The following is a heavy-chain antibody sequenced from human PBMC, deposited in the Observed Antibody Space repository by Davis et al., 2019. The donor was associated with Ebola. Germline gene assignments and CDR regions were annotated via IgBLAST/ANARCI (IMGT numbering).Heavy chain of an antibody. Sequence: GGSLRLSCAASGFTFSSYAMSWVRQAPGKGLEWVSVISGSGGSTYYADSVKGRFTISRDNSKNTLYLQMNSLRAEDTAVYYCAAATVTTVYFDYWGQGTLVTVSS. CDR1: GFTFSSYA. CDR2: ISGSGGST. V-gene: IGHV3-23*01. D-gene: IGHD4-17*01. CDR3: AAATVTTVYFDY. J-gene: IGHJ4*02.